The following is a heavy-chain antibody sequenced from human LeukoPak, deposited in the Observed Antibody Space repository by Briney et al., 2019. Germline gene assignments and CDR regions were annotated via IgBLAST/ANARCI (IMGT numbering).Heavy chain of an antibody. CDR3: AKNYGDSNWFDP. CDR2: TYYRSNWFN. Sequence: PSQTLSLTCAISGDSVSSNSAAWNWIRQSPSRGLEWLGRTYYRSNWFNDFALSVKSRITINPDTSKNRFSLQLNSVTPEDTAVYYCAKNYGDSNWFDPCGQGTLVTASS. J-gene: IGHJ5*02. D-gene: IGHD4-17*01. V-gene: IGHV6-1*01. CDR1: GDSVSSNSAA.